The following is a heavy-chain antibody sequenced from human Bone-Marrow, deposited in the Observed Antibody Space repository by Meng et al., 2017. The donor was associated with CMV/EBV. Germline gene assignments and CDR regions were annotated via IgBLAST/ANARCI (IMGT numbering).Heavy chain of an antibody. J-gene: IGHJ4*02. CDR2: IKQDGSEK. CDR3: ARATHALRGGAGPQPDLGYYDFWSGYPHFDY. CDR1: GFTFSSYW. Sequence: GGSLRLSCAASGFTFSSYWMSWVRQAPGKGLEWVANIKQDGSEKYYVDSVKGRFTISRDNAKNSLYLQMNSLRAEDTAVYYCARATHALRGGAGPQPDLGYYDFWSGYPHFDYWGQGTLVTVSS. D-gene: IGHD3-3*01. V-gene: IGHV3-7*01.